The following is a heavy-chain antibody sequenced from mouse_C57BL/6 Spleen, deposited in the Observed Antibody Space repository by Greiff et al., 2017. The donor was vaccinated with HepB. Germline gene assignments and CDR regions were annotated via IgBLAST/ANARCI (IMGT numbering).Heavy chain of an antibody. CDR3: ARDGLAYYFDY. V-gene: IGHV5-4*01. CDR2: ISDGGSYT. Sequence: EVHLVESGGGLVKPGGSLKLSCAASGFTFSSYAMSWVRQTPEKRLEWVATISDGGSYTYYPDNVKGRFTISRDNAKNNLYLQMSHLKSEDTAMYYCARDGLAYYFDYWGQGTTLTVSS. D-gene: IGHD4-1*01. CDR1: GFTFSSYA. J-gene: IGHJ2*01.